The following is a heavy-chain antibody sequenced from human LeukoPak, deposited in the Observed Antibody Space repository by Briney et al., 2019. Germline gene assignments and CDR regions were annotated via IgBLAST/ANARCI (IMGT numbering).Heavy chain of an antibody. D-gene: IGHD5-12*01. CDR3: AMPFVESGYDYYFDY. CDR1: GGSISSYY. V-gene: IGHV4-59*01. Sequence: SETLSLTCTVSGGSISSYYWSWIRQPPGKGLEWIGYIYYSGSTNYNPSLKSRVTISVDTSKNQFSLKLSSVTAADTAVYYCAMPFVESGYDYYFDYWGQGTLVTVSS. J-gene: IGHJ4*02. CDR2: IYYSGST.